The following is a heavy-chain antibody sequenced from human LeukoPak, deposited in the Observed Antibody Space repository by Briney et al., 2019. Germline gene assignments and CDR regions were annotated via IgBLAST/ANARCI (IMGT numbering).Heavy chain of an antibody. CDR1: GFTFSSYR. J-gene: IGHJ4*02. V-gene: IGHV3-74*01. CDR3: ARVWLPG. Sequence: GGSLRLSCEAPGFTFSSYRMHWVRQVPGKGLVWVSRINSDGIITNYADSVKGRFTISRDNAKDTLYLQMNSLRVEDTAVYYCARVWLPGWGQGTLVTVSS. D-gene: IGHD5-12*01. CDR2: INSDGIIT.